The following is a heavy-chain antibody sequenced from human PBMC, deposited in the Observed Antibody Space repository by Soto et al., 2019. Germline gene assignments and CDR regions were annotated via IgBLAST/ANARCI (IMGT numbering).Heavy chain of an antibody. V-gene: IGHV3-30*18. CDR1: GFTFSSYG. CDR3: AKDMKSGVTIFGLVRPGYYMDV. Sequence: QVQLVESGGGVVQPGRSLRLSCAASGFTFSSYGMHWVRQAPGKGLEWVAVISYEGSNKYYADSVKGRFTISRDNSKNTLYLQMNSLRAEDTAVYYCAKDMKSGVTIFGLVRPGYYMDVWGKGTTVTVSS. D-gene: IGHD3-3*01. J-gene: IGHJ6*03. CDR2: ISYEGSNK.